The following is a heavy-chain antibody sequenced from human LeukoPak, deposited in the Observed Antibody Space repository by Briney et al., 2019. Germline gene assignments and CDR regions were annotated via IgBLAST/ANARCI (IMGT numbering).Heavy chain of an antibody. CDR3: ARRGSYRDFDY. J-gene: IGHJ4*02. D-gene: IGHD1-26*01. CDR1: GYTFTSYG. V-gene: IGHV1-18*01. CDR2: ISAYNGNT. Sequence: ASVKVSCKASGYTFTSYGISCVRQSPGQGLEWMGWISAYNGNTNYAQTLPGRVTMTQDTSTSTAYMELRSLRSDDTAVYYCARRGSYRDFDYWGQGTLVTVSS.